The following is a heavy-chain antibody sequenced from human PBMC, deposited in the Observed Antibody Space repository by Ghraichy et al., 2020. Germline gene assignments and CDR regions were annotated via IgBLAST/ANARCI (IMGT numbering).Heavy chain of an antibody. CDR2: ISSGADYR. D-gene: IGHD1-26*01. CDR1: GFGFNTYT. CDR3: ARGGVGSTNWLDP. V-gene: IGHV3-21*01. J-gene: IGHJ5*02. Sequence: GGSLRLSCVASGFGFNTYTMTWVRQAPGKGLEWVSSISSGADYRYYADSVKGRFTISRDNAKNSLYVQLDSLRPDDTAEYYCARGGVGSTNWLDPWGQGTLVTVS.